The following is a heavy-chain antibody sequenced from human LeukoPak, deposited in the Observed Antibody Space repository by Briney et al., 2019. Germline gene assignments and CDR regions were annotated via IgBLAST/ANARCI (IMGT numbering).Heavy chain of an antibody. D-gene: IGHD2-15*01. CDR1: GYTFTSYY. J-gene: IGHJ4*02. CDR2: INPGGGST. Sequence: ASVKVSCKASGYTFTSYYMHWVRQAPGQGLEWMGMINPGGGSTSYAQRFQGRVTMTRDTSTSTVYMELSSLRSEDTAVYYCAIWGKLPTHDYWGQGTLVTVSS. CDR3: AIWGKLPTHDY. V-gene: IGHV1-46*01.